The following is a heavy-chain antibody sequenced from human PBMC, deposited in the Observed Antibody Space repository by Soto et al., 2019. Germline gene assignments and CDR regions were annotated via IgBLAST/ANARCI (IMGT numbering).Heavy chain of an antibody. Sequence: QLHLVQSGAVVKKPGASVTVSCSASGYPVTAYYMHWVRQAPGRGLEWMGGINPATGAAKYTQTFQGRVTMARDPSPSTGFMELGGLASEDPAVFYWARGGGVGVAGSAAFDMWGQGTLVTVSS. CDR2: INPATGAA. D-gene: IGHD3-3*01. CDR3: ARGGGVGVAGSAAFDM. CDR1: GYPVTAYY. V-gene: IGHV1-2*02. J-gene: IGHJ3*02.